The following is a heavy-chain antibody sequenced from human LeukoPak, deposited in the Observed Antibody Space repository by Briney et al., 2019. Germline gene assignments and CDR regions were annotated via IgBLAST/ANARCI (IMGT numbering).Heavy chain of an antibody. D-gene: IGHD2-15*01. CDR3: TTARGYCSRGSCSFVDY. CDR2: IKSKTDGGTT. Sequence: NPGGSLRLSCAASGFTFSNAWMSWVRQAPGKGLEWVGRIKSKTDGGTTDYAAPVKGRFTISRDDSKNTLYLQMNSLKTEDTAVYYCTTARGYCSRGSCSFVDYWGQGTLVTVSS. V-gene: IGHV3-15*01. CDR1: GFTFSNAW. J-gene: IGHJ4*02.